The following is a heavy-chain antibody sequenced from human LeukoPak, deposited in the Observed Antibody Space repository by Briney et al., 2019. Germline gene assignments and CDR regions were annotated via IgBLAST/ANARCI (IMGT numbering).Heavy chain of an antibody. J-gene: IGHJ4*02. Sequence: PGGSLRLSCAASGFTFSSCGMTWVRQAPGKGLEWVSSIRGSDGGTYYADSVKGRFTISRDNSKNTLYLQMNSLRAEDTAIYYCAKRGPIYTSSPGNYFDYWGQGTLVTVSS. D-gene: IGHD6-6*01. CDR3: AKRGPIYTSSPGNYFDY. CDR2: IRGSDGGT. CDR1: GFTFSSCG. V-gene: IGHV3-23*01.